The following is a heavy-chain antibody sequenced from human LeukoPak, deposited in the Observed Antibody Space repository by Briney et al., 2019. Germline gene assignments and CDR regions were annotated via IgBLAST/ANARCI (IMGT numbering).Heavy chain of an antibody. J-gene: IGHJ5*02. CDR2: IYSGGST. V-gene: IGHV3-66*01. CDR3: ARFSITMVRGVTISNWFDP. D-gene: IGHD3-10*01. Sequence: GGSLRLSCAASGFTVSSNYMSWVRQAPGKGLEWVSVIYSGGSTYYADSVKGRFTISRDNSKNTLYLQMNSLRAEDTAVYYCARFSITMVRGVTISNWFDPWGQGTLVTVSS. CDR1: GFTVSSNY.